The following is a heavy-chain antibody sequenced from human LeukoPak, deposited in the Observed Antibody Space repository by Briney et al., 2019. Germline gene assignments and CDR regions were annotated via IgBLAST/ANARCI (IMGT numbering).Heavy chain of an antibody. D-gene: IGHD3-16*01. V-gene: IGHV1-2*02. CDR2: VNPKSDDT. Sequence: ASVKVPCKASGYTFTDYYVDWVRQAPGQGLQWMGWVNPKSDDTDYAQRFQGRVTMTWDTSFTTAYMELTGLRDDDTAVYFCARVGVMGDYFDFWGRGTLVAVST. J-gene: IGHJ4*02. CDR1: GYTFTDYY. CDR3: ARVGVMGDYFDF.